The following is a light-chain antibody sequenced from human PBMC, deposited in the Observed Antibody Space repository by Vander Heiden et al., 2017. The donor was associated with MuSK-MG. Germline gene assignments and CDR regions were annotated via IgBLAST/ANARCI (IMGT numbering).Light chain of an antibody. J-gene: IGKJ4*01. V-gene: IGKV1-33*01. CDR1: QSISNY. CDR3: QQCDTDPLT. CDR2: DAS. Sequence: DIQMTQSPSSLSASVGDRVTITCRASQSISNYLNWYQQKPGKAPKLLIYDASNLQTGVPSRFSGSGSGTDFTFTISSLHPEDIATYYCQQCDTDPLTFGGGTKVXIK.